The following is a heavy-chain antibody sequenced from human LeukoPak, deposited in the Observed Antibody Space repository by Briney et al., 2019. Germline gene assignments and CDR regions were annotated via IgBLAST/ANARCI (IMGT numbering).Heavy chain of an antibody. D-gene: IGHD3-16*02. J-gene: IGHJ5*02. V-gene: IGHV5-51*01. Sequence: GESLKISCKGSGYSFTSYWIGWARQMPGKGLEWMGIIYPGDSDTRYSPSFQGQVTISADKSISTAYLQWSSLKASDTAMYYCARHYDYVWGSYRSPRNWFDPWGQGTLVTVSS. CDR1: GYSFTSYW. CDR2: IYPGDSDT. CDR3: ARHYDYVWGSYRSPRNWFDP.